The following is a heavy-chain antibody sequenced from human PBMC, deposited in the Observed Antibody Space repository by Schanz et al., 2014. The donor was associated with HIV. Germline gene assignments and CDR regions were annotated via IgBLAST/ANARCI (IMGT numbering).Heavy chain of an antibody. CDR1: GFTFSIYG. CDR2: ISKDGSDK. CDR3: AKIISGSPYYYYGLDV. J-gene: IGHJ6*02. D-gene: IGHD1-26*01. Sequence: QVQLVESGGGVVQPGTSLTLSCAASGFTFSIYGMHWVRQAPGKGLEWVAAISKDGSDKYYTDSVKGRFTISRDNSNNTLYLQMNSLRAEDTAVYYCAKIISGSPYYYYGLDVWGLGTTVTVSS. V-gene: IGHV3-30*18.